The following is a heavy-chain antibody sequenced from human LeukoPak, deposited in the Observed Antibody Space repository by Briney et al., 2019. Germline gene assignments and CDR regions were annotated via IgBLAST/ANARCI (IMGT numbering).Heavy chain of an antibody. CDR3: AREVGDYYDSSGQTYFDY. J-gene: IGHJ4*02. D-gene: IGHD3-22*01. V-gene: IGHV1-2*06. CDR1: GYTFTGYY. Sequence: ASVKVSCKASGYTFTGYYMHWVRQAPGQGLEWMGRINPNSGGTNYAQKFQGRVTMTRDTSTSTVYMELSSLRSEDTAVYYCAREVGDYYDSSGQTYFDYWGQGTLVTVSS. CDR2: INPNSGGT.